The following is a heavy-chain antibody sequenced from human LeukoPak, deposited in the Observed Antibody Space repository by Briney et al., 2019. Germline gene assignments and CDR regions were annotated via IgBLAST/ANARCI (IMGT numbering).Heavy chain of an antibody. V-gene: IGHV3-11*04. Sequence: PGGSLRLSCAASGFTFSDYYMSWIRQAPGKGLEWVSYISSSGSTIYYADSVKGRFTISRDNAKNSLYLQMNSLRAEDTAVYYCARETPMGNYYYYMDVWGKGTTVTVSS. J-gene: IGHJ6*03. CDR1: GFTFSDYY. CDR2: ISSSGSTI. CDR3: ARETPMGNYYYYMDV. D-gene: IGHD5-18*01.